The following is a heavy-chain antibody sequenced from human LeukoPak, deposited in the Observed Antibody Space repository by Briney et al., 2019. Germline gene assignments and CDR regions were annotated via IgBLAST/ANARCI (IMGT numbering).Heavy chain of an antibody. CDR1: GFTFNYAW. J-gene: IGHJ6*02. CDR3: TTDEDWNYARKDV. Sequence: GGSLRLSCAASGFTFNYAWMSWVRQVPGKGLEWVGQTVSEIDGGTTDYATPVKGRFTISRDDSKSTLYLQMNSLKIEDTAVYYCTTDEDWNYARKDVWGQGATVTVSS. D-gene: IGHD1-7*01. V-gene: IGHV3-15*04. CDR2: TVSEIDGGTT.